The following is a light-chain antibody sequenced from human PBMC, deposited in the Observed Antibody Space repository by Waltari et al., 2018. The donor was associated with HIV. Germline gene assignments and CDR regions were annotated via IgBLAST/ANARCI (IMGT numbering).Light chain of an antibody. CDR3: CSYADTYAWV. J-gene: IGLJ3*02. CDR1: TSDVGGYDY. V-gene: IGLV2-11*01. Sequence: QSALTQPRSVSGSPGQSVTISCTGTTSDVGGYDYVSWFQRHPGKAPKLMIYDVRKRPSGVSDRFSGSQSGNTASLTISGLQAEDEADYFCCSYADTYAWVFGGGTKLTVL. CDR2: DVR.